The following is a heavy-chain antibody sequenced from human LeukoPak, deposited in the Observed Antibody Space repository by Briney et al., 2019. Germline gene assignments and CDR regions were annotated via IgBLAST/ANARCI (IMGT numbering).Heavy chain of an antibody. J-gene: IGHJ6*03. CDR2: MNTNSGNT. CDR3: ARGGRSLYYYYMDV. D-gene: IGHD1-26*01. V-gene: IGHV1-8*01. CDR1: GYTFTSYD. Sequence: ASVTVSCTASGYTFTSYDIKWVRQAPGQGLEWMGWMNTNSGNTGYAQKFQGRVTMTRNTSISTAYMELSSLRSEDTAVYYCARGGRSLYYYYMDVWGKGTTVTVSS.